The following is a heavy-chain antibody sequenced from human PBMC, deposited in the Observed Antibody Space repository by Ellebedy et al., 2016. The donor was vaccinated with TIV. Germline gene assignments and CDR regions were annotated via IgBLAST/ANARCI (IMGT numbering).Heavy chain of an antibody. CDR2: ISYDGSNK. CDR1: GFTFSSYA. J-gene: IGHJ4*02. V-gene: IGHV3-30-3*01. Sequence: GESLKISCAASGFTFSSYAMHWVRQAPGKGLEWVAVISYDGSNKYYADPVKGRFTISRDNSKNTLYLQMNSLRAEDTAVYYCATSPDYWGQGTLVTVSS. CDR3: ATSPDY.